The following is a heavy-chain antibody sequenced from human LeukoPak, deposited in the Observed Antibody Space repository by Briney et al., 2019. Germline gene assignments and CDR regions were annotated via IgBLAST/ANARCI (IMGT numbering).Heavy chain of an antibody. CDR3: ARASRPFDWLLFYDY. D-gene: IGHD3-9*01. J-gene: IGHJ4*02. CDR1: GGSISSNTNS. Sequence: SETLSLTCNVSGGSISSNTNSWGWAWIRQPPGKGLEWIGYIYYSGSTNYNPSLKSRVTISVDTSKNQFSLKLSSVTAADTAVYYCARASRPFDWLLFYDYWGQGTLVTVSS. CDR2: IYYSGST. V-gene: IGHV4-61*05.